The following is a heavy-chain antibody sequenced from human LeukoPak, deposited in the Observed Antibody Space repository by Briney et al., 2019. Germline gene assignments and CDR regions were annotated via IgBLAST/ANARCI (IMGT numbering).Heavy chain of an antibody. CDR2: ISHSGST. CDR3: AREDYYDSSGYYY. J-gene: IGHJ4*02. V-gene: IGHV4-38-2*02. D-gene: IGHD3-22*01. Sequence: TSETLSLTCTVSGYSISSGFYWGCIRQPPGKGLQWIGSISHSGSTFYNPSLKSRVTISVDTSKNQFSLKLSSVTATDTAVYYCAREDYYDSSGYYYWGQGTLVTVSS. CDR1: GYSISSGFY.